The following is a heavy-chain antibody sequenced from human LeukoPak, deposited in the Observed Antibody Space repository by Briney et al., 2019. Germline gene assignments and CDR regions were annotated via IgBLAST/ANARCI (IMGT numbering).Heavy chain of an antibody. CDR1: GGSFSGYY. D-gene: IGHD1-14*01. CDR2: INHSGST. J-gene: IGHJ4*02. Sequence: SETLSLTCAVYGGSFSGYYWSWIRQPPGKGLEWIREINHSGSTNYNPSLKSRVTISVDTSKNQFSLKLSSVTAADTAVYYCARGSEKNDYWGQGTLVTVSS. V-gene: IGHV4-34*01. CDR3: ARGSEKNDY.